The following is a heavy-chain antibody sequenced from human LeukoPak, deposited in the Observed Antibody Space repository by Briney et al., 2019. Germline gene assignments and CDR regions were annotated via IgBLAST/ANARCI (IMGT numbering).Heavy chain of an antibody. CDR2: IYYSGST. CDR3: AREVDQQLALRY. Sequence: SETLSLTCTVSGGSISSYYWSWIRQPPGKGLEWIGYIYYSGSTNYNPSLKSRVTISVDKSKNQFSLQLNSVTPEDTAVYYCAREVDQQLALRYWGQGTLVTVSS. D-gene: IGHD6-13*01. V-gene: IGHV4-59*12. J-gene: IGHJ4*02. CDR1: GGSISSYY.